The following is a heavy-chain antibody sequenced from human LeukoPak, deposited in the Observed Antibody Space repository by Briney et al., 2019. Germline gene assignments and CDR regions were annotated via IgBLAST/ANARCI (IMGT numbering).Heavy chain of an antibody. J-gene: IGHJ4*02. CDR2: VGTAGKRI. CDR3: AKLVVPAANAVDS. V-gene: IGHV3-11*01. D-gene: IGHD2-2*01. CDR1: GFTFSDYY. Sequence: GGSLRLSCGASGFTFSDYYMSWIRHAPGKGLEWIAYVGTAGKRIDYAESVRGRFTTSRDDAKSSLFLQMDSLTVEDTALYYCAKLVVPAANAVDSWGQGTLVTVSS.